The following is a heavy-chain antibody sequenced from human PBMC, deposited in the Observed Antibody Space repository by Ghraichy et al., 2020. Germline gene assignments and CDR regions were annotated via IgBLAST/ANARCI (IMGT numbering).Heavy chain of an antibody. CDR2: IYTGGST. CDR1: GFSVSNSY. D-gene: IGHD1-14*01. V-gene: IGHV3-53*01. CDR3: ARDPESDLPIDY. J-gene: IGHJ4*02. Sequence: LSLTCAPSGFSVSNSYMNWVRQAPGKGLEWVSVIYTGGSTYYGDSVRGRFTISRDSSKNTVYLQMNSLRVEDTAVYFCARDPESDLPIDYWGQGTLVTGSS.